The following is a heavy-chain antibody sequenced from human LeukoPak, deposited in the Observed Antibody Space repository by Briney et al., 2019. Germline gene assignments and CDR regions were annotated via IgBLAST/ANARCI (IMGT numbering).Heavy chain of an antibody. CDR3: ARDQFYDFWSGHFRPSMDV. CDR2: ISSSGSDT. V-gene: IGHV3-21*01. CDR1: GFTFRNYR. Sequence: GGSLRLSCAASGFTFRNYRMNWVRQAPGKGLEWVSSISSSGSDTYYADSVEGRFTISRDNASISLFLQMNSLRAEDTAVYYCARDQFYDFWSGHFRPSMDVWGKGTTVTVSS. J-gene: IGHJ6*03. D-gene: IGHD3-3*01.